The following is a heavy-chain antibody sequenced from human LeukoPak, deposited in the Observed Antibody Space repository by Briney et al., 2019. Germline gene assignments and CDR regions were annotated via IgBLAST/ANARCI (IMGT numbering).Heavy chain of an antibody. V-gene: IGHV3-30*02. J-gene: IGHJ6*03. CDR2: IRYDGSNK. CDR1: GFTFSSYG. Sequence: GGSLRLSCAASGFTFSSYGMHWVRQAPGKGLEWVAFIRYDGSNKYYADSVKGRFTISRDSSKNILYLQMNSLRAEDTAVYYCAKDRCSNGIGCYYYYMDVWGKGTTVTISS. CDR3: AKDRCSNGIGCYYYYMDV. D-gene: IGHD2-8*01.